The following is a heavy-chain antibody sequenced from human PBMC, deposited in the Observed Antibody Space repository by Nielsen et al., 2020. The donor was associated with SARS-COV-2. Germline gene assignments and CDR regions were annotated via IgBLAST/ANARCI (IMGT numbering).Heavy chain of an antibody. CDR1: GFTFSSYS. D-gene: IGHD1-14*01. CDR2: ISISSSSF. CDR3: ARAYHNYYYAMDV. J-gene: IGHJ6*02. V-gene: IGHV3-21*01. Sequence: GESLKISCAASGFTFSSYSMNWVRQAPGKGLERVSSISISSSSFYYTDSVRGRFTISRDNAKSSLYLQLTSLRAEDTAVYYCARAYHNYYYAMDVWGQGTTVTVSS.